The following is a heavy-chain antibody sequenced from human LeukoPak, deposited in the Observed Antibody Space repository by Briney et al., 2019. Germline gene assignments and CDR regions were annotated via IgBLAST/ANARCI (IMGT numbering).Heavy chain of an antibody. J-gene: IGHJ5*02. CDR1: GGSFSDYH. CDR3: ARGLPDNWFDP. Sequence: SETLSLTCAVYGGSFSDYHWTWIRQPPGKGLEWIGEINHSGSTNHNPSLKSRVTVSVDTSKNQFSLKLSSVTAADTAVYYCARGLPDNWFDPWGQGTLVTVSS. V-gene: IGHV4-34*01. CDR2: INHSGST.